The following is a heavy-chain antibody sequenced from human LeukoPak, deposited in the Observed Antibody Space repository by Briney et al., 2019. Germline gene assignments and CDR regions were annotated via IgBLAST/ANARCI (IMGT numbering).Heavy chain of an antibody. J-gene: IGHJ4*02. CDR1: GFTFDDYA. CDR3: AKDSSRSAARLDY. Sequence: PGGSLRLSCAASGFTFDDYAMHWVRQAPGKGLEWVSLISWDGGGTYYADSVKGRFTISRDNSKNSLYLQMNSLRAEDTALYYCAKDSSRSAARLDYWGQGTLVTVSS. CDR2: ISWDGGGT. D-gene: IGHD6-6*01. V-gene: IGHV3-43D*04.